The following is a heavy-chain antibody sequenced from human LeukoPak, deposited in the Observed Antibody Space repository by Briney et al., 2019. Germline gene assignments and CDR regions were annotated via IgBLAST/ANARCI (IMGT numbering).Heavy chain of an antibody. Sequence: PSETLSLTCTVSGGSISSYYWSWIRQPPGKGLEWIGYIYYSGSTNYNPSLKSRVTISVDTSKNQFSLKLSSVTAADTAVYYCARHRTYYDSSGYYSIFDYWGQGTLVTVSS. CDR2: IYYSGST. CDR1: GGSISSYY. J-gene: IGHJ4*02. CDR3: ARHRTYYDSSGYYSIFDY. D-gene: IGHD3-22*01. V-gene: IGHV4-59*08.